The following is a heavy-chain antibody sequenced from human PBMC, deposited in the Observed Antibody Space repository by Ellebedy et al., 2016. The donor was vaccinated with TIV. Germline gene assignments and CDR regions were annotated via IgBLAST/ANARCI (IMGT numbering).Heavy chain of an antibody. CDR2: IYYSGST. CDR3: ARSDGWSLFDY. CDR1: GGSISSYY. Sequence: MPSETLSLTCTVSGGSISSYYWSWIRQPPGKGLEWIGYIYYSGSTNYNPSLKSRVTISVDTSKNQFSLKLSPVTAADTAVYYCARSDGWSLFDYWGQGTLVTVSS. J-gene: IGHJ4*02. V-gene: IGHV4-59*01. D-gene: IGHD5-24*01.